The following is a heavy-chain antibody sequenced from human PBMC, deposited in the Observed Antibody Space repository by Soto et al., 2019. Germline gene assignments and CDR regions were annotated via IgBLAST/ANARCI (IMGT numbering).Heavy chain of an antibody. CDR1: GYTFTGYY. D-gene: IGHD3-10*01. CDR3: ARGLTGFYGSGTSDYYYMDV. J-gene: IGHJ6*03. V-gene: IGHV1-2*04. CDR2: INPNSGGT. Sequence: ASVKVSCKASGYTFTGYYMHWVRQAPGQGLEWVGWINPNSGGTNYAQKFQGWVTMTRDTSISTAYMELSRLRSDDTAVYYCARGLTGFYGSGTSDYYYMDVWGKGTTVTVSS.